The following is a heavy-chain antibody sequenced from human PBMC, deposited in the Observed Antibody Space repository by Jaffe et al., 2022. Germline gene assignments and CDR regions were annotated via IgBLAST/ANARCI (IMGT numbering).Heavy chain of an antibody. V-gene: IGHV1-8*01. D-gene: IGHD3-3*01. CDR2: MNPNSGNT. CDR3: ARAPYDFWSGYYPNRQDFDY. J-gene: IGHJ4*02. CDR1: GYTFTSYD. Sequence: QVQLVQSGAEVKKPGASVKVSCKASGYTFTSYDINWVRQATGQGLEWMGWMNPNSGNTGYAQKFQGRVTMTRNTSISTAYMELSSLRSEDTAVYYCARAPYDFWSGYYPNRQDFDYWGQGTLVTVSS.